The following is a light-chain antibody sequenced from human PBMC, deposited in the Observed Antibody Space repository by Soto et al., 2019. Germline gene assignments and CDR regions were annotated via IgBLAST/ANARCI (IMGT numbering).Light chain of an antibody. J-gene: IGKJ5*01. V-gene: IGKV3-15*01. CDR2: GAS. CDR1: QSVRSN. Sequence: VMTHSPDSLSLSRREIVTLSCTASQSVRSNLAWYQQKPGQSPRLLIYGASTRATGIPARFSGSGSGTEFTLTISSLQSEHFAVYYCQQYNNWPPITFGQGTRLEIK. CDR3: QQYNNWPPIT.